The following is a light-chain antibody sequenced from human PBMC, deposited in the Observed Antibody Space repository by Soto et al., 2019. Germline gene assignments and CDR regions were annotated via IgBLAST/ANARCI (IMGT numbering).Light chain of an antibody. V-gene: IGKV3-20*01. CDR1: QTVTSY. J-gene: IGKJ1*01. Sequence: EIVLTQSPGTLSLSPGETATLSCRASQTVTSYFAWYQQKPGQAPRLLIYGASNRATGIPDRFSGSGSGTDFTLTISGLEPEDFAVYYCLQYGYSPRTFGQGTKVEIK. CDR3: LQYGYSPRT. CDR2: GAS.